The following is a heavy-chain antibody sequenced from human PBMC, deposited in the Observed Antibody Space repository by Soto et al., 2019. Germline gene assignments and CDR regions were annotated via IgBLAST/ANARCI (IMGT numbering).Heavy chain of an antibody. CDR3: ARQYPSSSRHFDH. CDR1: GFTFRTYN. CDR2: ISAGSSNI. Sequence: GGSLRLSCAASGFTFRTYNMIWVRQAPGKGLEWVSSISAGSSNIYYAPSVKGRFTISRDNAKNLLYLQINSLRAEDTAVYYCARQYPSSSRHFDHWGQGTLVTVSS. V-gene: IGHV3-21*01. J-gene: IGHJ4*02. D-gene: IGHD6-6*01.